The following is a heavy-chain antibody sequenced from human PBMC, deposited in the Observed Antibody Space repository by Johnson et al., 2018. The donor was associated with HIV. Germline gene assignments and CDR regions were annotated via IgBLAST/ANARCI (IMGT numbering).Heavy chain of an antibody. CDR2: IRHDGTSE. CDR3: ANIAVVYAFDI. CDR1: GFTFKTFG. V-gene: IGHV3-30*02. Sequence: QVQLVESGGGLIQPGGSLRLSCEASGFTFKTFGIHWVRQAPGKGLEWVSFIRHDGTSEYYADSVKGRFTMSRDNSKKTLYLQMNSLRAEDTAVYYCANIAVVYAFDIWGQGTMVTVSS. J-gene: IGHJ3*02. D-gene: IGHD6-19*01.